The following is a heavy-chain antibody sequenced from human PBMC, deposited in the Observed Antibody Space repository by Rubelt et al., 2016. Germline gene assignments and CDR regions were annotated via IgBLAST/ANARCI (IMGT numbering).Heavy chain of an antibody. D-gene: IGHD6-13*01. CDR3: ARDLYSSSWYFDY. CDR2: IFHGGST. Sequence: VSGGSISSSSYYWGWIRQPPGKGLEWMGSIFHGGSTYYNPSRKSRATISVATPKNQFSLRLSPVTAADTAVYYCARDLYSSSWYFDYWGQGTLVTVSS. V-gene: IGHV4-39*07. CDR1: GGSISSSSYY. J-gene: IGHJ4*02.